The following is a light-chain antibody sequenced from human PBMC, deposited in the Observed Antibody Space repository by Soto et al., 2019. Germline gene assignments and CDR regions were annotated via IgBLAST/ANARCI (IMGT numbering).Light chain of an antibody. CDR2: GIS. J-gene: IGKJ1*01. CDR1: QSVSSSY. V-gene: IGKV3-20*01. CDR3: QQYDTSPRT. Sequence: IVLTQSPGTRSLSPGERARLSCRASQSVSSSYLAWYQQKPGQAPRLLMYGISTRATAIPDRFRGSGSGTDFTLTISRLQTEDVAVYYGQQYDTSPRTFGQGTKVDI.